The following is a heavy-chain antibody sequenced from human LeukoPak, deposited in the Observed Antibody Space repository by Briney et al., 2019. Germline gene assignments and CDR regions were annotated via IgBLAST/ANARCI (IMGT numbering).Heavy chain of an antibody. J-gene: IGHJ3*02. D-gene: IGHD3-22*01. CDR2: INPSGGST. Sequence: ASVKVSCKASGYTFTSYYMHWVRLAPGQGLEWMGIINPSGGSTSYAQKFQGRVTMTRDTSTSTVYMELSSLRSEDTAVYYCANGQWLSGYPLGGAFDIWGQGTMVTVSS. CDR1: GYTFTSYY. V-gene: IGHV1-46*01. CDR3: ANGQWLSGYPLGGAFDI.